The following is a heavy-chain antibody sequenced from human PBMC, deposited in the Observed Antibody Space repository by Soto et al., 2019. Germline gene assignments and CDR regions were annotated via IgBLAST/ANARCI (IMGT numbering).Heavy chain of an antibody. CDR3: ARDYDFWSGPSTQSGMDV. J-gene: IGHJ6*02. Sequence: SETLSLTCTVSGGSISSSSYYWGWIRQPPGKGLEWIGSIYYSGSTYYNPSLKSRVTISVDTSKNQFSLKLSSVTAADTAVYYCARDYDFWSGPSTQSGMDVWGQGTTVTVSS. V-gene: IGHV4-39*02. CDR2: IYYSGST. D-gene: IGHD3-3*01. CDR1: GGSISSSSYY.